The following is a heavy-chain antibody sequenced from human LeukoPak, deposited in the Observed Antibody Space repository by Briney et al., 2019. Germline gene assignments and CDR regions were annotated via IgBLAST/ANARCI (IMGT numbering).Heavy chain of an antibody. J-gene: IGHJ6*02. CDR1: GYSFTSYG. CDR2: IYPGDADT. V-gene: IGHV5-51*01. Sequence: GESLKISCKGSGYSFTSYGIGWVRQMPGKGLGWMGIIYPGDADTRYSPSFQGQVTISSDKSISTAYLQWSSLKASDTAMYYCARLRYSSSWFPKPFGYYYYGMDVWGQGTTVTVSS. D-gene: IGHD6-13*01. CDR3: ARLRYSSSWFPKPFGYYYYGMDV.